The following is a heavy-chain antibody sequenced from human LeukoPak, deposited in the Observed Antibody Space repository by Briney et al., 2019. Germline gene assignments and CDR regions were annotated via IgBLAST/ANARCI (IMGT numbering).Heavy chain of an antibody. CDR1: GFTFSSYA. D-gene: IGHD2-21*02. CDR3: ARDRLSVVVTKRGLRYYFDY. CDR2: ISYDGSNK. J-gene: IGHJ4*02. V-gene: IGHV3-30-3*01. Sequence: TGGSLRLSCAASGFTFSSYAMHWVRQAPCKGLEWVAVISYDGSNKYYADSVKGRFTISRDNSKNTLYLQMNSLRAEDTAVYYCARDRLSVVVTKRGLRYYFDYWGQGTLVTVSS.